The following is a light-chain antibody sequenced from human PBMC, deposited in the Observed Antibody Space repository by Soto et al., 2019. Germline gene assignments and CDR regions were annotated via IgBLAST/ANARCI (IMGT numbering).Light chain of an antibody. V-gene: IGKV1-5*03. J-gene: IGKJ2*01. CDR3: QQYNTFST. CDR2: KAS. CDR1: QNVGDW. Sequence: DIQMTQSPSTLSASVGDRVTISCRASQNVGDWLAWYQQKPGKAPKVLIYKASTLETGVPSRFRGSGSGTEFTLTISSLQPDDFETYYCQQYNTFSTFGQGTKLEIK.